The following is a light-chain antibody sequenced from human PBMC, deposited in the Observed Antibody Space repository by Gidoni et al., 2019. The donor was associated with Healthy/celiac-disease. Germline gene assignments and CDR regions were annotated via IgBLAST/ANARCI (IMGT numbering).Light chain of an antibody. CDR1: QSVSSY. V-gene: IGKV3-11*01. J-gene: IGKJ3*01. CDR3: QQRSNWPPIFT. Sequence: EIVLTQSPATLSLSPGERATLSCRASQSVSSYLAWYQQNPGQAPRLLINDASNRATGIPARFSGSGSGTDFTLTISSLEPEDFAVYYCQQRSNWPPIFTFGPGTKVDIK. CDR2: DAS.